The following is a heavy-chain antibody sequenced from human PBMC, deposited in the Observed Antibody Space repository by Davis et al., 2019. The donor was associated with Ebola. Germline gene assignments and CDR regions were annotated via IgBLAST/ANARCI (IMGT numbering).Heavy chain of an antibody. V-gene: IGHV3-7*01. D-gene: IGHD6-13*01. J-gene: IGHJ4*02. CDR3: ARDTTVAGGGQNY. CDR2: IKQDGSDK. Sequence: GGSLRLSCAASGFTVSSNYMSWVRQAPGKGLEWVANIKQDGSDKYYVDSVKGRFTISRDNARNSLHLQMSSLRVEDTAVYYCARDTTVAGGGQNYWGQGTLVTVSS. CDR1: GFTVSSNY.